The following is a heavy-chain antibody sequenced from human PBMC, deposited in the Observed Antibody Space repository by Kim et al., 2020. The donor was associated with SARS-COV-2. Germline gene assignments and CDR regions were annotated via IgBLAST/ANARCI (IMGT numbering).Heavy chain of an antibody. CDR3: ARQSRRYYYDSSGYDYYGMDV. J-gene: IGHJ6*02. Sequence: GGSLRLSCAASGFTFSSYGMHWVRQAPGKGLEWVAVIWYDGSNKYYADSVKVRFTISRDNSKNTLYLQMNSLRAEDTAVYYCARQSRRYYYDSSGYDYYGMDVWGQGTTVTVSS. V-gene: IGHV3-33*01. CDR1: GFTFSSYG. D-gene: IGHD3-22*01. CDR2: IWYDGSNK.